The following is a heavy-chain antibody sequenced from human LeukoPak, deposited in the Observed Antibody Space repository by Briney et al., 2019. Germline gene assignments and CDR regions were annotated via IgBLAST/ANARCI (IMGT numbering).Heavy chain of an antibody. CDR3: ARSEYSYGADAFDI. Sequence: PSETLSLTCAVYGGSFSGYYWSWIRQPPGKGLEWIGYIYYSGSTNYSPSLKSRVTISVDTSKNQFSLKLSSVTAADTAVYYCARSEYSYGADAFDIWCQGTMVTVSS. CDR1: GGSFSGYY. CDR2: IYYSGST. V-gene: IGHV4-59*01. D-gene: IGHD5-18*01. J-gene: IGHJ3*02.